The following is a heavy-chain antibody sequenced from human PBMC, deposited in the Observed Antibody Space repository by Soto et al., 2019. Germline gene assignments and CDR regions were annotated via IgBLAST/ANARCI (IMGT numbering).Heavy chain of an antibody. CDR1: GFTFSSYA. CDR3: AKDLIRYFDY. CDR2: ISGSGGST. J-gene: IGHJ4*02. Sequence: GESLKISCAASGFTFSSYAMSWVRQAPGKGLEWVSAISGSGGSTYYADSVKGRFTISRDNSKNTLYLQMNSLRAEDTAVYYCAKDLIRYFDYWGQGTLVTVSS. V-gene: IGHV3-23*01.